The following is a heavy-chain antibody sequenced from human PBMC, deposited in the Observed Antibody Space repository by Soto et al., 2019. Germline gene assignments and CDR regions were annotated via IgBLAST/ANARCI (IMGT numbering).Heavy chain of an antibody. CDR1: GGTFSSYA. J-gene: IGHJ6*02. D-gene: IGHD6-13*01. Sequence: SVKVSCKASGGTFSSYAISWVRQAPGQGLELMGGIIPIFGTANYAQKFQGRVTITADESTSTAYMELSSLRSEDTAVYYCARSAAETYCRSWFYYYYGQDVWAQGTTDPVSS. CDR2: IIPIFGTA. CDR3: ARSAAETYCRSWFYYYYGQDV. V-gene: IGHV1-69*13.